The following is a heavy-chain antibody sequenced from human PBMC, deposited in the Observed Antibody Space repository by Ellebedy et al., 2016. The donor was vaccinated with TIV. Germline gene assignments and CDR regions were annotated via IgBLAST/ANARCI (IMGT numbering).Heavy chain of an antibody. D-gene: IGHD3-10*01. CDR3: AREGRFATYWFDP. Sequence: ESLKISXTASEFTFSNYRMGWVRQAPGKGLEWIGEINHSGGSNYNPSLKSRVTISVDTSKNQFSLKLRSVTAADTAVYYCAREGRFATYWFDPWGQGTLVTVSS. CDR2: INHSGGS. J-gene: IGHJ5*02. V-gene: IGHV4-34*01. CDR1: EFTFSNYR.